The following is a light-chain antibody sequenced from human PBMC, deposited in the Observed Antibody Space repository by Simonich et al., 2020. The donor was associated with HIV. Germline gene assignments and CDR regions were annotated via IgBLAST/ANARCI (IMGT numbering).Light chain of an antibody. Sequence: SYELTQPHSVSVAPAQMARITWGGNNIGSKAVPLYQQKPGQDPVLGIYSGTNRPAGIPELFAGSNPGNTATLTISRIEAGDEADYYCQVSDSSSDLVFGGGTKLTVL. CDR1: NIGSKA. CDR2: SGT. CDR3: QVSDSSSDLV. J-gene: IGLJ2*01. V-gene: IGLV3-12*02.